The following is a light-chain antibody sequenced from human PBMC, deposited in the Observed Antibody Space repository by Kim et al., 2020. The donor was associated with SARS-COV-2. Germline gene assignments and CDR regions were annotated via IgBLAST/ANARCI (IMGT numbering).Light chain of an antibody. V-gene: IGLV1-47*01. CDR2: RKN. CDR1: NTNIGRNF. CDR3: TSWDDSLNNWR. Sequence: QSVLTQPPSASGTPGQRVTVSCSGGNTNIGRNFVYWYKHVPGAAPKLLIYRKNQRPSGVPDRISGSKSGTAASLAISGLRSEDEADYYCTSWDDSLNNWRFGGGTQLNVL. J-gene: IGLJ3*02.